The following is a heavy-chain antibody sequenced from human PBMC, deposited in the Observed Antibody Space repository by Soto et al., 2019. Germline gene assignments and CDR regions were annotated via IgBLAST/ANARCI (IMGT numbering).Heavy chain of an antibody. V-gene: IGHV4-59*11. D-gene: IGHD2-2*03. CDR1: GDSIKTHY. CDR2: IYYSGST. Sequence: PSETLSLTCNVTGDSIKTHYWSWIRQAPGKGLEWIGYIYYSGSTLYNPSLKRRVTISADTAKNQFSLRLTSLTAADPAVYYCASGWMAAFDNWGQGSLVTVSS. CDR3: ASGWMAAFDN. J-gene: IGHJ4*02.